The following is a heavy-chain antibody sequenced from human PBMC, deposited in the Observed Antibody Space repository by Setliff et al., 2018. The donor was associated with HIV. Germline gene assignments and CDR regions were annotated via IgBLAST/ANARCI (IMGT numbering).Heavy chain of an antibody. V-gene: IGHV4-30-4*08. D-gene: IGHD3-22*01. CDR2: IHYSGST. CDR3: ASRDTSRYFDDY. Sequence: SETLSLTCTVSGDFFSSDYYWSWIRQSPGKGLEWIGYIHYSGSTYFNPSLKSRVSISTDTSKNQFSLKLTSVTAADTAVYYCASRDTSRYFDDYWGQGTLVTVSS. CDR1: GDFFSSDYY. J-gene: IGHJ4*02.